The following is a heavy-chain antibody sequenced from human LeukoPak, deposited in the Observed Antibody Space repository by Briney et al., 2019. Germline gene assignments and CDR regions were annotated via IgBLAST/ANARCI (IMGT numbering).Heavy chain of an antibody. CDR2: MNPNSGNT. CDR1: GYTFTSYD. CDR3: ARFNKYGSGSYYYYYNGLDV. Sequence: ASVKVSCKASGYTFTSYDINWVRQATGQGLGWMGWMNPNSGNTGYAQKFQGRVTMTRNTSISTAYMELSSLRSEDTAVYYCARFNKYGSGSYYYYYNGLDVWGQGTTVTVSS. D-gene: IGHD3-10*01. J-gene: IGHJ6*02. V-gene: IGHV1-8*01.